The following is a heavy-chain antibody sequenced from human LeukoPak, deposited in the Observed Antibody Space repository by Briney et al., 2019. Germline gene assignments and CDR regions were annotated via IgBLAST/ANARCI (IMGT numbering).Heavy chain of an antibody. Sequence: PGGSLRLSCAACGFTFSHYSIDWVRQAPGKGLERVASITSSSSHIYYADSVKGRFTISRDNAKNEVYLQMNSLRAEDTAIYYCARVMMGATVTTFHYYCMDVWGVGTTVTVPS. V-gene: IGHV3-21*01. CDR1: GFTFSHYS. CDR3: ARVMMGATVTTFHYYCMDV. CDR2: ITSSSSHI. D-gene: IGHD4-11*01. J-gene: IGHJ6*03.